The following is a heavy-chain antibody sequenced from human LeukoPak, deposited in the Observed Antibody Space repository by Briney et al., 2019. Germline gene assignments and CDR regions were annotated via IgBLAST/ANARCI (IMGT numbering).Heavy chain of an antibody. CDR1: GFTFSSYS. CDR3: ARDPTTTTDIYYYYYMDV. D-gene: IGHD4-17*01. CDR2: ISSSSSYI. Sequence: GGSLRLSCAASGFTFSSYSMNWVRQAPGKGLEWVSSISSSSSYIYYADSVKGRFTISRDNAKNSLYLQMNSLRAEDTAVYYCARDPTTTTDIYYYYYMDVWGKGTTVTVSS. V-gene: IGHV3-21*01. J-gene: IGHJ6*03.